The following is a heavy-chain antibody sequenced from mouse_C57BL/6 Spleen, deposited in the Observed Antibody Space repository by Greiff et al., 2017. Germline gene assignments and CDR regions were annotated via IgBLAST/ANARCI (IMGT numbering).Heavy chain of an antibody. CDR3: ARLGYGNYFDY. Sequence: VQLQQPGAELVRPGSSVKLSCKASGYTFTSYWMAWVKQRPGQGLEWIGNIYPSDSGTHYNQKFKDKATLTVDKSSSTAYMQLSSLTSEDSAVYYCARLGYGNYFDYWGQGTTLTVSS. CDR1: GYTFTSYW. V-gene: IGHV1-61*01. J-gene: IGHJ2*01. CDR2: IYPSDSGT. D-gene: IGHD2-1*01.